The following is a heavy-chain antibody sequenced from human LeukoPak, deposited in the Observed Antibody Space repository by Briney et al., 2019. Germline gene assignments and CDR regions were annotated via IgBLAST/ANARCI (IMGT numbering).Heavy chain of an antibody. CDR2: ISAYNGNT. Sequence: GASVKVSCKASGYTFTSYGISWVRQAPGQGLEWMGWISAYNGNTNYAQKLQGRVTMTTDTSTSTAYMELRSLRSDDTAVYYCARDSHFGVVIKYYYYYGMDVWGQGTTVTVSS. CDR3: ARDSHFGVVIKYYYYYGMDV. D-gene: IGHD3-3*01. CDR1: GYTFTSYG. V-gene: IGHV1-18*01. J-gene: IGHJ6*02.